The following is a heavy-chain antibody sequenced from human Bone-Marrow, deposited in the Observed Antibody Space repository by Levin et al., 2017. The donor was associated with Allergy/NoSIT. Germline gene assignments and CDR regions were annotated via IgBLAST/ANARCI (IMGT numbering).Heavy chain of an antibody. J-gene: IGHJ5*02. V-gene: IGHV5-51*01. CDR1: GYYFSSFW. D-gene: IGHD4-17*01. Sequence: GGSLRLSCQGSGYYFSSFWIAWVRQLPGQGLGWMGMIYPYDSDARYSPSFQGQVTISVDKATDTAYLQWTSLKASDTAIYYCAKFNYGDPFDPWGQGTLVTVSS. CDR2: IYPYDSDA. CDR3: AKFNYGDPFDP.